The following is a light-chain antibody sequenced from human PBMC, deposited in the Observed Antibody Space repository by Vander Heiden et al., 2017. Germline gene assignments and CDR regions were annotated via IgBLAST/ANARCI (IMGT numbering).Light chain of an antibody. CDR2: GAS. CDR3: QQYNNWPPLT. V-gene: IGKV3D-15*01. Sequence: ETVCTQSPATLSVSPAERATLSCRSSQSVSSNLAWYQQKPGQAPRLLIYGASTRATGIPARFSGSGSGTEFTLTISSLQSEDFAVYYCQQYNNWPPLTFGGGTKVEIK. CDR1: QSVSSN. J-gene: IGKJ4*01.